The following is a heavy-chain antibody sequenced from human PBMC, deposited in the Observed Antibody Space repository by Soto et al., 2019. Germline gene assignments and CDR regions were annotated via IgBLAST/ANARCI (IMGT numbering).Heavy chain of an antibody. V-gene: IGHV4-59*05. D-gene: IGHD3-22*01. CDR2: IYYSGST. J-gene: IGHJ4*02. Sequence: SETLSLTCTVSGGSISSYYWSWIRQPPGKGLEWIGSIYYSGSTYYNPSLKSRVTVSVDTSKNQFSLKVSSVTAADTAVYYCARDRMYDSSGYYYPLCAYWGQGTLVTVSS. CDR1: GGSISSYY. CDR3: ARDRMYDSSGYYYPLCAY.